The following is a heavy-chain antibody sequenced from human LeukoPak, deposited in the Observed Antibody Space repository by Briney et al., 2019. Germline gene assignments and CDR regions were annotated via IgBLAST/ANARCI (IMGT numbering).Heavy chain of an antibody. D-gene: IGHD5-18*01. CDR1: GGSISSYY. CDR2: IYYSGST. V-gene: IGHV4-59*01. Sequence: SETLSLTCTVSGGSISSYYRSWIRQPPGKGLEWIGYIYYSGSTNYNPSLKSRVTISVDTSKNQFSLELSSVTAADTAVYYCARDTAMKRWGQGTLVTVSS. CDR3: ARDTAMKR. J-gene: IGHJ4*02.